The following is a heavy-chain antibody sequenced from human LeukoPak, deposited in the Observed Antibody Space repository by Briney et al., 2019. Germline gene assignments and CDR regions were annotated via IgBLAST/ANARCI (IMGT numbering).Heavy chain of an antibody. J-gene: IGHJ4*02. D-gene: IGHD6-13*01. CDR2: IWYDGSNK. CDR1: GFTFNNYG. CDR3: AKDTPYSSSWYGDYFDY. V-gene: IGHV3-30*02. Sequence: PGGSLRLSCAASGFTFNNYGMHWVRQAPGKGLERVAFIWYDGSNKYYADSVKGRFTISRDNSKNTLYLQMNSLRAEDTAVYYCAKDTPYSSSWYGDYFDYWGQGTLVTVSS.